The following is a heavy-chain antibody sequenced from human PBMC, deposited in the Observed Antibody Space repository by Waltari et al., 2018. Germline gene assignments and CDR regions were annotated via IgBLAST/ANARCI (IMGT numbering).Heavy chain of an antibody. CDR2: RWYDGRNK. D-gene: IGHD3-16*01. V-gene: IGHV3-33*01. CDR1: GFTFSSYG. J-gene: IGHJ6*02. Sequence: QVQLVESGGGVVQPGSSLSLSCAASGFTFSSYGMPWVRTAPGKGLEWVAVRWYDGRNKNYADSVKGRFTISRDNSRNTLYLQMNSLRAEDTAVYYCARDTLGQYYYYGMDVWGQGTTVTVSS. CDR3: ARDTLGQYYYYGMDV.